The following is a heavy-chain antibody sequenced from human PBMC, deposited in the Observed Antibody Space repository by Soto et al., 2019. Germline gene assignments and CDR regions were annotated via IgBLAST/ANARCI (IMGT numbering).Heavy chain of an antibody. D-gene: IGHD3-10*01. CDR3: AKDIHMV. CDR1: GFTFSSYG. J-gene: IGHJ4*02. CDR2: ISYDGSNK. Sequence: QVQLVESGGGVVQPGRSLRLSCAASGFTFSSYGMHWVRQAPGKGLEWVAVISYDGSNKYYADSVKGRFTISRDNSKKTLYLQMNSLRAEDTAVYYCAKDIHMVWGQGTLVTVSS. V-gene: IGHV3-30*18.